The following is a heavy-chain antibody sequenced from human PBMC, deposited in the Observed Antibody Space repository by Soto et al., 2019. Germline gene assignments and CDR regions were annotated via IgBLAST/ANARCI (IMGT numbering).Heavy chain of an antibody. V-gene: IGHV1-69*02. D-gene: IGHD4-17*01. Sequence: QVQLVQSGAEVKKPGSSVKVSCKASGGTFSSYTISWVRQAPGQGLEWMGRIIPILGIANYAQKFQGRVTITADKSTSTAYMELSSLRSEDTAVYYCARGYGDTGGNYYGMDVWGHGTTVTVSS. CDR1: GGTFSSYT. CDR2: IIPILGIA. CDR3: ARGYGDTGGNYYGMDV. J-gene: IGHJ6*02.